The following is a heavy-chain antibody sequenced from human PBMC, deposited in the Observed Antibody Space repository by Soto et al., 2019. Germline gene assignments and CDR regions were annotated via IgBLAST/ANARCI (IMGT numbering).Heavy chain of an antibody. J-gene: IGHJ4*02. CDR3: ARAMSGYVT. Sequence: QVQLVQSGAEVKKPGASVKVSCKASGITFSSYAMHWVRQAPGQRLEWMGWINAGNGDTRYSQIFQGRVTLTRDTSASTVYFVLSSLRSEDTATYYCARAMSGYVTGGQGTLVTVSS. CDR2: INAGNGDT. CDR1: GITFSSYA. D-gene: IGHD5-12*01. V-gene: IGHV1-3*01.